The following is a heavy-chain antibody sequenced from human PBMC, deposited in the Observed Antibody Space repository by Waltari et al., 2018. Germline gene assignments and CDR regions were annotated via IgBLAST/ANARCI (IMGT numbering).Heavy chain of an antibody. CDR2: SNSDGSST. CDR1: GFTYSRYW. J-gene: IGHJ2*01. CDR3: ARGARRTTVTTGWWYFDL. Sequence: EVQLVESGGGLVQPGGSLRLPCAALGFTYSRYWMPWVRQAPGKGLVWVSRSNSDGSSTSYADSVKGRFTISKDNAKNTVYLQMNSLRAEDTAIYYCARGARRTTVTTGWWYFDLWGRGTLVTVSS. D-gene: IGHD4-17*01. V-gene: IGHV3-74*01.